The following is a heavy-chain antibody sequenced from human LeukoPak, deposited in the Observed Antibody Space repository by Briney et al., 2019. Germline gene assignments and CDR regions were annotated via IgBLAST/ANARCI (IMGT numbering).Heavy chain of an antibody. D-gene: IGHD6-13*01. J-gene: IGHJ4*02. CDR1: GYSFTSYW. V-gene: IGHV5-51*01. CDR2: INLGDADT. CDR3: ARRIGSGWYDY. Sequence: ESVKISCKGSGYSFTSYWIGWVRQMPGKGLEWLGIINLGDADTRYSPSFQGQVTISADKSISTANLQWSSLKASDTAMYYCARRIGSGWYDYWGQGTLVSVSS.